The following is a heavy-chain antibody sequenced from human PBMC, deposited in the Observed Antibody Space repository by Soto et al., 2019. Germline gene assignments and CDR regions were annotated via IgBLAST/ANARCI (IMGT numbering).Heavy chain of an antibody. CDR1: GGSISGTSYY. D-gene: IGHD4-4*01. CDR2: LYYSGTT. J-gene: IGHJ6*02. Sequence: PSETLSLTCSASGGSISGTSYYWAWIRQPPGKGLEWIGNLYYSGTTYYNPSLKSRLTMSVDPSKNQFSLNLSSVTAADTAVYYCARLGKDFSNSYYFGMDVWGQGTTVTVSS. CDR3: ARLGKDFSNSYYFGMDV. V-gene: IGHV4-39*01.